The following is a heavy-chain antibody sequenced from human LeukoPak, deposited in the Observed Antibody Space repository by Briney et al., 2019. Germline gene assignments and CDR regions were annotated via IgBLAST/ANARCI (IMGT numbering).Heavy chain of an antibody. D-gene: IGHD4-17*01. CDR1: GFTFSNYG. CDR2: IRYDGTYK. CDR3: ARTGDYESFDY. V-gene: IGHV3-30*03. Sequence: GGSLRLSCAASGFTFSNYGLHWVRQAPGKGLEWLAVIRYDGTYKYYADSMQGRFTISRDNSKNTLYLQMNSLRAEDTAVYYCARTGDYESFDYWGQGTLVTVSS. J-gene: IGHJ4*02.